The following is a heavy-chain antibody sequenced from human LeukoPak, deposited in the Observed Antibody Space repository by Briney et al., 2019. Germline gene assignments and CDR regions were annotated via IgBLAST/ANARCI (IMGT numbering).Heavy chain of an antibody. CDR3: AKGPIYYGSGSYKSYYYCGMDV. CDR2: IRYDGSNK. D-gene: IGHD3-10*01. V-gene: IGHV3-30*02. Sequence: SGGSLRLSCAASGFTFSSYGMHWVRQAPGKGLEWVAFIRYDGSNKYYADSVKGRFTISRDNSKNTLYLQMNSLRAEDTAVYYCAKGPIYYGSGSYKSYYYCGMDVWGQGTTVTVSS. CDR1: GFTFSSYG. J-gene: IGHJ6*02.